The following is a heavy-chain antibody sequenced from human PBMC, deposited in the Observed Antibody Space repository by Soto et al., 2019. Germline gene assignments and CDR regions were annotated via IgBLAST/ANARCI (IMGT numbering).Heavy chain of an antibody. J-gene: IGHJ4*02. V-gene: IGHV4-59*01. CDR2: VHSSGST. CDR3: ARTGWGGF. CDR1: GGSISGYF. D-gene: IGHD3-16*01. Sequence: SETLSLTCTVAGGSISGYFWNWIRQPPGRGLEWIGYVHSSGSTKYNPSLKSRVTISIDTSKNQFSLNVNSVTAADTAVYYCARTGWGGFWGQGTLVTVSS.